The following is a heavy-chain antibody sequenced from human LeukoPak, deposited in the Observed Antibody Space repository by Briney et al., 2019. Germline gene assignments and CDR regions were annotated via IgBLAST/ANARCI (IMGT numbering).Heavy chain of an antibody. J-gene: IGHJ4*02. V-gene: IGHV1-69*06. CDR1: GGTFSSYA. CDR2: IIPIFGTA. CDR3: ARCSPGDSSNFYAVLQY. Sequence: ASVKVSCKASGGTFSSYAISWVRQAPGQGLEWMGGIIPIFGTANYAQKFQGRVTITADKSTSTAYMELSSLRSEDTAVYYCARCSPGDSSNFYAVLQYWGQGTQVTVST. D-gene: IGHD3-22*01.